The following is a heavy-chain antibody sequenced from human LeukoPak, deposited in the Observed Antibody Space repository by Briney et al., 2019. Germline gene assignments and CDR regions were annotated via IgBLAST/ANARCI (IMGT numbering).Heavy chain of an antibody. V-gene: IGHV3-21*01. CDR1: GFTFSSYS. D-gene: IGHD5-24*01. CDR2: ISSSSSCI. CDR3: ARDPRDGYDFDY. J-gene: IGHJ4*02. Sequence: PGGSLRLSCAASGFTFSSYSMNWVRQAPGKGLEWVSSISSSSSCIYYADSVKGRFTISRDNAKNSLYLQMNSLRAEDTAVYYCARDPRDGYDFDYWGQGTLVTVSS.